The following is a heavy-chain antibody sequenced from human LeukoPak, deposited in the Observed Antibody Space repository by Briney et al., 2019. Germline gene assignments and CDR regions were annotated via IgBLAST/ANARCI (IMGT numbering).Heavy chain of an antibody. V-gene: IGHV3-21*01. Sequence: GGSLRLSCAASAFTFSSYAMSWVRQAPGKGLEWVSSITSSSTYTFYADSVKGRFTISRDNDKNSLYLQMNSLRDEDTGIYYCARDPYNGNYGDFYYYYMDVWGKGTTVTISS. D-gene: IGHD1-26*01. CDR2: ITSSSTYT. CDR3: ARDPYNGNYGDFYYYYMDV. J-gene: IGHJ6*03. CDR1: AFTFSSYA.